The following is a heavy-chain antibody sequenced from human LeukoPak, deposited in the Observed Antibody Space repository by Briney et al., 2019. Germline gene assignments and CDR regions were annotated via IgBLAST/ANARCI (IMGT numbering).Heavy chain of an antibody. V-gene: IGHV3-21*01. CDR3: ARDPALYSSGWFDY. CDR2: ISSSSGYI. D-gene: IGHD6-19*01. Sequence: GGSLRLSCAASGFTFSSYSMNWVRQAPGKGLEWVSSISSSSGYIYYADSVKGRFTISRDNAKNSLYLQMNSLRAEDTAVYYCARDPALYSSGWFDYWGQGTLVTVSS. CDR1: GFTFSSYS. J-gene: IGHJ4*02.